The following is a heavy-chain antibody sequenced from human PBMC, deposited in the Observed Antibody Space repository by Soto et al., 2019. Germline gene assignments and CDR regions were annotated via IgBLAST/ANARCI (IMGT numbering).Heavy chain of an antibody. Sequence: QVQVVQSGAEVKKPGSSVKVSCKASGGTFSSYAISWVRQAPGQGLEWIGGIIPIFGTANYPQKFRGRVTIIADESTSTAYMELSSLRSDDTAVYYCAARRYCSGGSCPDYFDYWGQGTLVTVSS. CDR3: AARRYCSGGSCPDYFDY. CDR1: GGTFSSYA. CDR2: IIPIFGTA. J-gene: IGHJ4*02. D-gene: IGHD2-15*01. V-gene: IGHV1-69*01.